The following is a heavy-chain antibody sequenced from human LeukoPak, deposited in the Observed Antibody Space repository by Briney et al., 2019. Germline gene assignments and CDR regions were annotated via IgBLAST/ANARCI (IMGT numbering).Heavy chain of an antibody. CDR3: ARAGSQQTDYGDYNYYYYGMDV. D-gene: IGHD4-17*01. CDR2: IKQDGSEK. CDR1: GFTFSSYW. V-gene: IGHV3-7*01. J-gene: IGHJ6*02. Sequence: GGSLRLSCAASGFTFSSYWMSWVRQAPGKGLEWVANIKQDGSEKYYVDSVKGRFTISRDNAKNSLYLQMNSLRAEDTAAYYCARAGSQQTDYGDYNYYYYGMDVWGQGTTVTVSS.